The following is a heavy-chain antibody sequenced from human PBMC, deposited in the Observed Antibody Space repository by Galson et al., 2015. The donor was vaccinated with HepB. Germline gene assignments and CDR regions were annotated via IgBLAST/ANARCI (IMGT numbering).Heavy chain of an antibody. V-gene: IGHV1-69*13. CDR3: ARCYYGSGSPYLHDAFDI. Sequence: SVKVSCKASGGTFSSYAISWVRQAPGQGLEWMGGIIPIFGTANYAQKFQGRVTITADESTSTAYMELSSLRSEDTAVYYCARCYYGSGSPYLHDAFDIWGQGTMVTVSS. D-gene: IGHD3-10*01. J-gene: IGHJ3*02. CDR1: GGTFSSYA. CDR2: IIPIFGTA.